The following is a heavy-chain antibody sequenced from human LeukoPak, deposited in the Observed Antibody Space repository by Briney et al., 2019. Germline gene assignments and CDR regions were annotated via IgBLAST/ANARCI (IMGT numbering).Heavy chain of an antibody. CDR1: GFTFSSYA. D-gene: IGHD3-9*01. V-gene: IGHV3-23*01. Sequence: GGSLRLSCAASGFTFSSYAMSWVRQAPGKGLEWVSAISGSGGSTYYADSVKGRFTISRDNSKNTLYLQMNSLRAEDTAVCYCAKGLLAGYYIIDYWGQGTLVTVSS. CDR3: AKGLLAGYYIIDY. CDR2: ISGSGGST. J-gene: IGHJ4*02.